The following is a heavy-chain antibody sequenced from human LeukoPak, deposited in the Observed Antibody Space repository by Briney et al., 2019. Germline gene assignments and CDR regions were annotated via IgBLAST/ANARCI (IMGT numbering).Heavy chain of an antibody. J-gene: IGHJ4*02. CDR2: ISSSGNTI. Sequence: GGSLRLSCAASGFTFSDYYMSWIRQAPGKGLEWVSYISSSGNTIYYADSVKGRFTISRDNAKNSLYLQMNSLRAEDTAVYYCARPKYSSSWQIFDYWGQGTLSPPPQ. CDR1: GFTFSDYY. D-gene: IGHD6-13*01. CDR3: ARPKYSSSWQIFDY. V-gene: IGHV3-11*01.